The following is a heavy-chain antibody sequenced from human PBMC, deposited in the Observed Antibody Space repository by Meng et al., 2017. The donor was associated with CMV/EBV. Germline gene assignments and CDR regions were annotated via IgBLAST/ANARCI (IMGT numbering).Heavy chain of an antibody. CDR1: GFTFSSYA. Sequence: GESLKISCAASGFTFSSYAMHWVRQAPGKGLEWVAVISYDGSNKYYADYVKGRFTISRDNSKNTLYLQMNSLRAEDTAVYYCARGRHTESYFDYWGQGTLVTVSS. CDR2: ISYDGSNK. D-gene: IGHD2-21*01. J-gene: IGHJ4*02. CDR3: ARGRHTESYFDY. V-gene: IGHV3-30*04.